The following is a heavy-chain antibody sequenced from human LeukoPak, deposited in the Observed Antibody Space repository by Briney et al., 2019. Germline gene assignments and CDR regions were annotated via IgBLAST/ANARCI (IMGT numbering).Heavy chain of an antibody. Sequence: SETLSLTCTVSGGSISSSSYYWGWVRQPPGKGLEWIGIIYYTGSSYYNPSLKSRVTISVDTSWNQFSLRLSSVTASDTAVYYCASFYGSGSWTDYYFDYWGQGALVTVSS. J-gene: IGHJ4*02. CDR2: IYYTGSS. CDR1: GGSISSSSYY. CDR3: ASFYGSGSWTDYYFDY. D-gene: IGHD3-10*01. V-gene: IGHV4-39*01.